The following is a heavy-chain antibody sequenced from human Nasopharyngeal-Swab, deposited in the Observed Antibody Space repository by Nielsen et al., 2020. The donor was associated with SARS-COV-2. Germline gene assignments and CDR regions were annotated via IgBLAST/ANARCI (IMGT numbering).Heavy chain of an antibody. Sequence: GESLKISCAASGFTVSSNYMSWVRQAPGKGLEWVSVIYSGGSPYYADSVKGRFTISRDNSKNTLYLQMNSLRAEDTAVYYCAREGLYDSSGYFDYWGQGTLVTVSS. V-gene: IGHV3-53*01. CDR3: AREGLYDSSGYFDY. J-gene: IGHJ4*02. CDR2: IYSGGSP. D-gene: IGHD3-22*01. CDR1: GFTVSSNY.